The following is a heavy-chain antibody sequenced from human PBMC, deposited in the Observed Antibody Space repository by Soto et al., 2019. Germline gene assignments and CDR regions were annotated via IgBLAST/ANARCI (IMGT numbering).Heavy chain of an antibody. D-gene: IGHD3-10*01. CDR1: GGSFSGYY. V-gene: IGHV4-34*01. Sequence: SETLSLTCAVYGGSFSGYYWSWIRQPPGKGLEWIGEINHSGSTNYNPSLKSRVTISVDTSKNQFSLKLSSVTAADTAVYYCARGVLGRGGIYYYYYYYMDVWGKGTTVTVSS. CDR3: ARGVLGRGGIYYYYYYYMDV. J-gene: IGHJ6*03. CDR2: INHSGST.